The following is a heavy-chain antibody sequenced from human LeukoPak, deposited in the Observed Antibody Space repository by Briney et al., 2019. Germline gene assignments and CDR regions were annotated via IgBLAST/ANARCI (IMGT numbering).Heavy chain of an antibody. J-gene: IGHJ4*02. Sequence: GGSLRLSCVASGFTFSSYAMTWVRQAPGKGLEWVSSISISGGSTHYADSVKGRFTISRDNSKNTLYLQMNSLRAEDTAVYYCVRDLGGRSGHWGQGTLVTVSS. D-gene: IGHD1-26*01. CDR3: VRDLGGRSGH. CDR2: ISISGGST. CDR1: GFTFSSYA. V-gene: IGHV3-23*01.